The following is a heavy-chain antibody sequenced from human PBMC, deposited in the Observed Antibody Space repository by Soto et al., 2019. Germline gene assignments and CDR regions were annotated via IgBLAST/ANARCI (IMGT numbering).Heavy chain of an antibody. V-gene: IGHV3-30*18. Sequence: QVQLVETGGGKVQAGGSLILSCAASGFTFSTFGMHWVRQAPGKGLEWVAVISHHGKNKFYADSLKGRVNISRDNSRNTVCLQMHSLTAEDTAVYFCAKDRLATAYYFESWGQGTLGTVSS. CDR3: AKDRLATAYYFES. D-gene: IGHD3-9*01. J-gene: IGHJ4*02. CDR2: ISHHGKNK. CDR1: GFTFSTFG.